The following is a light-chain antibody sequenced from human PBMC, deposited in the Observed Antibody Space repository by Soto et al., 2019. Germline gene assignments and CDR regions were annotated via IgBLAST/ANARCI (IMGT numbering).Light chain of an antibody. CDR2: AAS. Sequence: IGMTQSPDSLSVSLGERPTIDCKSSQSVLSSSDNRTYLAWYQQKPGKIPNLMIYAASTLQAGVPSRFSGSGSGTDFTLTVSRLEPEDVAVYYCQQYGSSPETFGQGTKVDIK. CDR1: QSVLSSSDNRTY. CDR3: QQYGSSPET. J-gene: IGKJ1*01. V-gene: IGKV4-1*01.